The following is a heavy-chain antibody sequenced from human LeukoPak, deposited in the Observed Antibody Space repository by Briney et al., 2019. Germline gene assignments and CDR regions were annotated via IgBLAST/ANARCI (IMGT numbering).Heavy chain of an antibody. J-gene: IGHJ4*02. CDR2: ISGSGGST. CDR3: AKVYYYDSSGYPRTFDY. Sequence: GGSLRLSCAASGFTFSSYAMSWVRQAPGKGLEWVSAISGSGGSTYYADSVKGRFTISRDNSKSTLYLQMNSLRAEDTAVYYCAKVYYYDSSGYPRTFDYWGQGTLVTVSS. CDR1: GFTFSSYA. D-gene: IGHD3-22*01. V-gene: IGHV3-23*01.